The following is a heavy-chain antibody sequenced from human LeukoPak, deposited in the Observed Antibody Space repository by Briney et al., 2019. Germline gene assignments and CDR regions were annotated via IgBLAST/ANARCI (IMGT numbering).Heavy chain of an antibody. CDR3: AKTNGYYSD. D-gene: IGHD3-22*01. CDR1: GFTFSSYG. V-gene: IGHV3-23*01. Sequence: GGSLRLSCAASGFTFSSYGMNRVRQAPGKGLEWVSGISGSGGTTYYADSVKGRFTISRDNSKNSLSLQVSSLRAEDTAVYYCAKTNGYYSDWGQGTLVTVSS. J-gene: IGHJ4*02. CDR2: ISGSGGTT.